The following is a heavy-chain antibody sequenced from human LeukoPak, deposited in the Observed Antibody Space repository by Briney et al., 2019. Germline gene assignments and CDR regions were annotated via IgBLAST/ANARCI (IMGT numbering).Heavy chain of an antibody. CDR2: ISYDGSNK. V-gene: IGHV3-30*04. CDR1: GFTFSSYA. D-gene: IGHD4-17*01. CDR3: AREKDYGDYSPDYYGMDV. Sequence: AGGSLRLSCAASGFTFSSYAMHWVRQAPGKGLEWVAVISYDGSNKYYADSVKGRFTISRDNSKNTLYLQMNSLRAEDTAVYYCAREKDYGDYSPDYYGMDVWGQGTTVTVSS. J-gene: IGHJ6*02.